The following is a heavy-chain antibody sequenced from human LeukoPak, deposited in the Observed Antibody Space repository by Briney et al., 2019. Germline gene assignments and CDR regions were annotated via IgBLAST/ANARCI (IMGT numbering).Heavy chain of an antibody. CDR2: ISSSGSTI. V-gene: IGHV3-11*04. J-gene: IGHJ4*02. CDR3: ARESAALYQIDY. Sequence: GGSLRLSCAASGFNLSDYYISWIRQAPGKGLEWVSYISSSGSTIYYADSVKGRFTISRDNAKNSLYLQMNSLRAEDTAVYYCARESAALYQIDYWGQGTLVTVSS. D-gene: IGHD6-13*01. CDR1: GFNLSDYY.